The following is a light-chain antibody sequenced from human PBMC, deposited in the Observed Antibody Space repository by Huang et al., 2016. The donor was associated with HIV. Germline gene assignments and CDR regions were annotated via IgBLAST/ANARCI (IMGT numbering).Light chain of an antibody. CDR2: DVS. Sequence: VMVQSPLSLPVTLGQPASISCKSSQSLLHSDGNTYLNWFHQSPGHSPRRLVYDVSKRGSGVPDRFSGSGSGTDFTLTISRVEAEDVGVYYCMQGTHWYTFGPGTKLEI. J-gene: IGKJ2*01. V-gene: IGKV2-30*02. CDR1: QSLLHSDGNTY. CDR3: MQGTHWYT.